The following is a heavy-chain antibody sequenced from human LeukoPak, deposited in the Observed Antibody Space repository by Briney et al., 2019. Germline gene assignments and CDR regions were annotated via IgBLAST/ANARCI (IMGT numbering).Heavy chain of an antibody. CDR2: IYYSGST. D-gene: IGHD6-6*01. V-gene: IGHV4-59*08. J-gene: IGHJ4*02. Sequence: SETLSLTCTVSGGSISSYYWSWIRQPPGKGLEWIGYIYYSGSTNYNPSLKSRVTISVDTSKNQFSLKLSSVTAADTAVYYCARHSGYSSSSVSHWGQGTLVTVSS. CDR1: GGSISSYY. CDR3: ARHSGYSSSSVSH.